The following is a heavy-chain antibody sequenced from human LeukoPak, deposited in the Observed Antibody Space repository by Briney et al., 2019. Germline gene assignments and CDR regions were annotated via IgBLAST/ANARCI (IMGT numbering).Heavy chain of an antibody. D-gene: IGHD6-13*01. CDR2: ISAYNGNT. V-gene: IGHV1-18*01. J-gene: IGHJ5*02. Sequence: ASVKVSCKASGYTFTSYGISWVRQAPGQGLEWMGWISAYNGNTNYAQKLQGRVTMTTDTSTSTAYMELSSLRSEDTAVYYCASFNRGSSLYPWGQGTLVTVSS. CDR1: GYTFTSYG. CDR3: ASFNRGSSLYP.